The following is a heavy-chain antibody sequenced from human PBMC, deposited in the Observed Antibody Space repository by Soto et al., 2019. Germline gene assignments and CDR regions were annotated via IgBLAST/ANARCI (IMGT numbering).Heavy chain of an antibody. CDR2: INHSGST. CDR3: ARARRRYSSSWYDLGY. D-gene: IGHD6-13*01. J-gene: IGHJ4*02. Sequence: QVQLQQWGAGLLKPSETLSLTCAVYGGSFSGYYWSWIRQPPGKGLEWIGEINHSGSTNYNPSLKSRVTISVDTSKNQFSLKLSSVTAADTAVYYCARARRRYSSSWYDLGYWGQGTLVTVSS. V-gene: IGHV4-34*01. CDR1: GGSFSGYY.